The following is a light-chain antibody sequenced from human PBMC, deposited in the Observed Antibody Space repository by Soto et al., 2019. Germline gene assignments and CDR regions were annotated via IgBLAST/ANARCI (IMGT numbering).Light chain of an antibody. Sequence: EIVLTQSPATLSSSPGERATFSCRASLSLSSDLVWYQQKPGQAPRLLIYDASNRATGIPARFSGSGSGTDFTLTISRLEPEDFAVYYCQQYNNWPPITFGQGTRLEI. J-gene: IGKJ5*01. V-gene: IGKV3-11*01. CDR3: QQYNNWPPIT. CDR2: DAS. CDR1: LSLSSD.